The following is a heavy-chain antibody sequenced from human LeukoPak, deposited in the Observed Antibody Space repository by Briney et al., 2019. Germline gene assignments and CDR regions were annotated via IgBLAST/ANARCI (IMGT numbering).Heavy chain of an antibody. CDR2: IYHSGST. D-gene: IGHD4-17*01. CDR3: ARSTVTNWYFDL. CDR1: GGSISSGGYS. J-gene: IGHJ2*01. Sequence: PSETLSLTCAVSGGSISSGGYSWSWIRQPPGKGLEWIGYIYHSGSTYYNPSLKSRVTISVDRSKNQFSLKLSSVTAADTAVYYCARSTVTNWYFDLWGRGTLVTVSS. V-gene: IGHV4-30-2*01.